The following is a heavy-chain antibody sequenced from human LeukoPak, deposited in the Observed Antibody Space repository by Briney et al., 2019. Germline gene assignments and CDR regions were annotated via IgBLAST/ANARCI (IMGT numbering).Heavy chain of an antibody. J-gene: IGHJ4*02. CDR3: GREVPGGATILDY. CDR2: IKEDGSVK. CDR1: GFTFSSYW. Sequence: GGSLRLSCAASGFTFSSYWMSWVRQGRGKGLEWVANIKEDGSVKYYVDSVKGRFTISRDNAKNSLYLQMNSLRADDTAVYYCGREVPGGATILDYWGQGTLVTVSS. D-gene: IGHD1-26*01. V-gene: IGHV3-7*04.